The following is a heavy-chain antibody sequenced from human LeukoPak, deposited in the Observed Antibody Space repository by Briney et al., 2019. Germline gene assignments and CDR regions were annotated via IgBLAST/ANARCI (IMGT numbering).Heavy chain of an antibody. CDR2: FDPEDGET. V-gene: IGHV1-24*01. J-gene: IGHJ3*02. CDR3: ATDREGLVSDAFDI. D-gene: IGHD6-19*01. Sequence: ASVKVSCKVSGYTLTELSMHWVRQAPGKGLEWMGGFDPEDGETIYAQKFQGRVTMTEDTSTDTAYMELSSLRSEDTAVYYCATDREGLVSDAFDIWGQGTMVTVSS. CDR1: GYTLTELS.